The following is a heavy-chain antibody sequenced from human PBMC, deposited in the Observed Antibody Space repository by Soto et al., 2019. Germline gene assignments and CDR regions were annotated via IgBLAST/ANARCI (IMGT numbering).Heavy chain of an antibody. CDR1: GFTFSSYS. D-gene: IGHD3-9*01. Sequence: GGSLRLSCAASGFTFSSYSMNWVRQAPGEGLEWVSSISSSSSYIYYADSVKGRFTISRDNAKNSLYLQMNSLRAEDTAVYYCARDAPLRYFDWLPQDYWGQGTLVTVSS. V-gene: IGHV3-21*01. CDR2: ISSSSSYI. J-gene: IGHJ4*02. CDR3: ARDAPLRYFDWLPQDY.